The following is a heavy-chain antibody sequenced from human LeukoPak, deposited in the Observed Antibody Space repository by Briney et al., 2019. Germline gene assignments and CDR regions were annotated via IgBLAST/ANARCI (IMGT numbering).Heavy chain of an antibody. D-gene: IGHD3-22*01. J-gene: IGHJ5*02. Sequence: PGGSLRLSCAASGFTLSSYWMSWVRQAPGKGLEWVSAISGSGGSTYYADSVKGRFTISRDNSKNTLYLQMNSLRAEDTAVYYCAKDYPLLSTPYYYDSSGYHIWFVPWGQGTLVTVSS. CDR3: AKDYPLLSTPYYYDSSGYHIWFVP. V-gene: IGHV3-23*01. CDR2: ISGSGGST. CDR1: GFTLSSYW.